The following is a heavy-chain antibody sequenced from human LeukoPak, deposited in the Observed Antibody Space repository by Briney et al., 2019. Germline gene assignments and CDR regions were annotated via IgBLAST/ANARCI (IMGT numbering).Heavy chain of an antibody. CDR2: IYYTGST. V-gene: IGHV4-59*08. CDR1: GGSISSYY. CDR3: ARRGAGSPFDY. Sequence: PSETLSLTCTVSGGSISSYYWSWTRQPPGKGLEWIGYIYYTGSTNYNPSLKSRVTISLDTSKNQFSLKLTSVTAADTAVYYCARRGAGSPFDYWGQGTLVTVSS. J-gene: IGHJ4*02. D-gene: IGHD6-19*01.